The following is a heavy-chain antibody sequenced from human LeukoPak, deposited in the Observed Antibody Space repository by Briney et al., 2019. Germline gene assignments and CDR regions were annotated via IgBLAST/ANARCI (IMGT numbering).Heavy chain of an antibody. D-gene: IGHD3-10*01. J-gene: IGHJ4*02. V-gene: IGHV3-64*02. CDR1: GFTFSSYA. CDR2: ISWNSGSI. CDR3: ARGRSTMLLWFGEFPGPPGY. Sequence: HPGGSLRLSCAASGFTFSSYAMHWVRQAPGKGLEWVSGISWNSGSIGYADSVKGRFTISRDNSKNTLYLQMGSLRAEDMAVYYCARGRSTMLLWFGEFPGPPGYWGQGTLVTVSS.